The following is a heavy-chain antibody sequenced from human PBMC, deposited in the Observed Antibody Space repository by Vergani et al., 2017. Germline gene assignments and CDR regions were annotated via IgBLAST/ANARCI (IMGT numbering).Heavy chain of an antibody. D-gene: IGHD6-19*01. CDR2: ISYDGSKK. CDR3: ARAVAGYDAFDI. CDR1: GFTFSSYA. V-gene: IGHV3-30-3*01. J-gene: IGHJ3*02. Sequence: VQLVESGGGLVQPGGSLRLSCAASGFTFSSYAMHWVRQAPGKGLEWVAVISYDGSKKYYADSVKGRFTISRDNSKNTLYLQMNSLRADDTAVYYCARAVAGYDAFDIWGQGTMVTVSS.